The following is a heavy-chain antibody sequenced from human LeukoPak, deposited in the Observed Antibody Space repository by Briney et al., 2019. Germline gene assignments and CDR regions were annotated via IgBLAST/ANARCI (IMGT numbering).Heavy chain of an antibody. CDR1: GYSIISAFY. J-gene: IGHJ6*04. CDR2: IYHSGST. D-gene: IGHD5-12*01. Sequence: KPSETLSLTCTVSGYSIISAFYWAWIRQPPGKGLEWIGNIYHSGSTYYNPSLKSRVTMSVDTSKNQFSLKLSSVTAADTAVYYCARAGYSGSDFSVWGKGTTVTVSS. CDR3: ARAGYSGSDFSV. V-gene: IGHV4-38-2*02.